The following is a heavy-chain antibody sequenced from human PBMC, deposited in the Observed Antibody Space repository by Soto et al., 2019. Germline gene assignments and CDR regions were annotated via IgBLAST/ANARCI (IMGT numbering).Heavy chain of an antibody. CDR3: ATTPHVSCSGTICQTPY. CDR1: GDSISSRSYF. J-gene: IGHJ4*02. D-gene: IGHD2-2*01. V-gene: IGHV4-39*01. Sequence: SETLSLTCTVSGDSISSRSYFWGWIRQPPGKGLQWIGCIYYNGNTYYSPSLESRVTISVDTSKNQFSLKLISVTAADTAVYYCATTPHVSCSGTICQTPYWGQGTLVTVSS. CDR2: IYYNGNT.